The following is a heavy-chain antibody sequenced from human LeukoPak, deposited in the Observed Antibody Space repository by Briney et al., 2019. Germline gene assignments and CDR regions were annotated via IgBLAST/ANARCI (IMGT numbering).Heavy chain of an antibody. D-gene: IGHD1-1*01. Sequence: SETLSLTCTVSGGSISSSSYYWGWIRQPPGKGLEWIGEIYHSGRTNYNPSLKSRVTISVDTSKNQFSLKLSSVTAADTAVYYCATSGTTGYYYYMDVCGKGTTVTVSS. CDR1: GGSISSSSYY. J-gene: IGHJ6*03. V-gene: IGHV4-39*07. CDR3: ATSGTTGYYYYMDV. CDR2: IYHSGRT.